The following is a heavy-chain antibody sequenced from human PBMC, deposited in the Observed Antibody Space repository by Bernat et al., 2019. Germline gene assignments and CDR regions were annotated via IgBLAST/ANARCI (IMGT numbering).Heavy chain of an antibody. CDR1: GFTFSNAW. J-gene: IGHJ6*02. CDR3: AKDMRQQLAPFGDYGMDV. D-gene: IGHD6-13*01. V-gene: IGHV3-30*18. Sequence: VQLVESGGGLVKPGGSLRLSCAASGFTFSNAWMNWVRQAPGKGLEWVAVISYDGSNKYYADSVKGRFTISRDNSKNTLYLQMNSLRAEDTAVYYCAKDMRQQLAPFGDYGMDVWGQGTTVTVSS. CDR2: ISYDGSNK.